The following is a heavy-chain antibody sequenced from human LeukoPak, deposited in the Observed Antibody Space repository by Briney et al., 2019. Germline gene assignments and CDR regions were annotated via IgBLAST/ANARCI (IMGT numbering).Heavy chain of an antibody. Sequence: SGTLSLTCAVSGGSISSSNWWSWVRQPPGKGLEWIGYIYYSGSTNYNPSLKSRVTISVDTSKNQFSLKLSSVTAADTAVYYCARDIRSGSYYPWGQGTLVTVSS. CDR3: ARDIRSGSYYP. D-gene: IGHD3-10*01. CDR1: GGSISSSNW. CDR2: IYYSGST. J-gene: IGHJ5*02. V-gene: IGHV4-4*02.